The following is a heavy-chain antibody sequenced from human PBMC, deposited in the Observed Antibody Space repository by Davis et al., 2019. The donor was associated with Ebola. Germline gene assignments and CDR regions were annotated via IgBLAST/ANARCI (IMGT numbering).Heavy chain of an antibody. V-gene: IGHV7-4-1*02. CDR1: GYTFIDYN. CDR2: INTKNGNP. CDR3: ARRMDCSGDSCYCLQH. J-gene: IGHJ1*01. D-gene: IGHD2-15*01. Sequence: ASVKVSCKASGYTFIDYNIHWVRQVPGQGLEWMGWINTKNGNPTYAQGFTGRLVFSLDTSVSTAYLEISSLKAEDTAVYYCARRMDCSGDSCYCLQHWGQGTLVTVSS.